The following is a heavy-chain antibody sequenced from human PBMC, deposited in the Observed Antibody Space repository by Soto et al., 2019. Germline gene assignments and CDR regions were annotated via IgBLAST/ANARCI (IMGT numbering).Heavy chain of an antibody. V-gene: IGHV5-10-1*01. CDR3: ARLLLLEHEPNLDY. Sequence: PGESLKISCKGSGYSFTSYWISLLRQIPGKGLEWMGRIEPSDSYTNYSTSFQGHVTISADKSISTAYLQWSSLKASDTAMYYCARLLLLEHEPNLDYWGQGTMVTVSS. J-gene: IGHJ4*02. CDR2: IEPSDSYT. D-gene: IGHD3-3*01. CDR1: GYSFTSYW.